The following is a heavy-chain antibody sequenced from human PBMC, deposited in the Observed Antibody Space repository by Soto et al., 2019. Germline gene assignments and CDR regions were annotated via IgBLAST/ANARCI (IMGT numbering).Heavy chain of an antibody. CDR3: AKGPDIVVVPAANWFDP. D-gene: IGHD2-2*01. Sequence: GGSLRLSCAASGFTFSSYAMSWVRQAPGKGLEWVSAISGSGGSTYYADSVKGRFTISRDNSKNTLYLQMNSLRAEGTAVYYCAKGPDIVVVPAANWFDPWGQGTLVTVSS. CDR2: ISGSGGST. CDR1: GFTFSSYA. J-gene: IGHJ5*02. V-gene: IGHV3-23*01.